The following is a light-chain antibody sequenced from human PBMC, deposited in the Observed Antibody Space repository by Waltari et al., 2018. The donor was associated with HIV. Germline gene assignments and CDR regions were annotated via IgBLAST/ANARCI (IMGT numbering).Light chain of an antibody. CDR2: AAS. Sequence: DTRLTQSPYSLSTSVGDRVTITCRASHSIINLLNWYQQKPVEAPKLLIYAASSLQSGVPSRFSGSGSGTDFTLTISSLQPEDIGTYYCQQRYSNPFTFGPGTKVEVK. CDR3: QQRYSNPFT. J-gene: IGKJ3*01. V-gene: IGKV1-39*01. CDR1: HSIINL.